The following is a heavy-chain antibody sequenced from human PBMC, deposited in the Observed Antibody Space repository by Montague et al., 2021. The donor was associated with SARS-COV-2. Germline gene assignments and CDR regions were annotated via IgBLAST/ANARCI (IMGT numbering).Heavy chain of an antibody. V-gene: IGHV4-34*01. J-gene: IGHJ4*02. CDR3: ARGQGEITMIVVVLTAAAHYFDY. CDR2: INHSGST. Sequence: SETLSLTCAVYGGSLSGYVWSWIRQPPGKGLEWIGEINHSGSTKYNPSLKSRVSISVDTSKNQFSLKLNSVTAADTAVYYCARGQGEITMIVVVLTAAAHYFDYWGQGTLVTVSP. CDR1: GGSLSGYV. D-gene: IGHD3-22*01.